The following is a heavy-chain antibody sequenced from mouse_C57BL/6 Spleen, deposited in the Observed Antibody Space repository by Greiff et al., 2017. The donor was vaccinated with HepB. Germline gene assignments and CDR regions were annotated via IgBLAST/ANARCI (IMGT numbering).Heavy chain of an antibody. CDR2: IYPRSGNT. J-gene: IGHJ4*01. Sequence: QVQLQQSGAELARPGASVKLSCKASGYTFTSYGISWVKQRTGQGLEWIGEIYPRSGNTYYNEKFKGKATLTADKSSSTAYMQLRSLTSEDSAVYFCARMSLGYSNLMDYWGQGTSVTVSS. CDR1: GYTFTSYG. D-gene: IGHD2-5*01. V-gene: IGHV1-81*01. CDR3: ARMSLGYSNLMDY.